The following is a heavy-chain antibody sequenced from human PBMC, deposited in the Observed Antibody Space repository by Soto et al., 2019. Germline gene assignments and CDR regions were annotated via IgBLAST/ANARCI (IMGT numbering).Heavy chain of an antibody. J-gene: IGHJ6*02. Sequence: EVQLVESGGGLVQPGGSLRISCAASGFTFSLYSMSWVRQAPGKGLEWVSYISRSSTGIHYADSVKGRFTISRDDATNPMHLQMNSLRDGDTAVYYCARAVTWGLDVWGQGTTVSISS. D-gene: IGHD3-10*01. V-gene: IGHV3-48*02. CDR2: ISRSSTGI. CDR1: GFTFSLYS. CDR3: ARAVTWGLDV.